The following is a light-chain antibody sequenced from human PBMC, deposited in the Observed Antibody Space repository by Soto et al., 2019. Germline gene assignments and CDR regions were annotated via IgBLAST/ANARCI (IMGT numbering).Light chain of an antibody. CDR1: QSVSSN. V-gene: IGKV3-15*01. Sequence: IVMTQSPATLSVSPWERATLSCRASQSVSSNLAWYQQKPGQAPRLLIYGASSRAGGVPVRFSGSGSGTQFTLTISSLQAEDVAVYYCQQFSSYPLTFGGGTKVDIK. J-gene: IGKJ4*01. CDR2: GAS. CDR3: QQFSSYPLT.